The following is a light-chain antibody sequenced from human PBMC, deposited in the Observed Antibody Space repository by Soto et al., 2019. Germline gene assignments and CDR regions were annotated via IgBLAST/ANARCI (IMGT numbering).Light chain of an antibody. J-gene: IGLJ1*01. CDR2: RNS. V-gene: IGLV1-47*01. CDR3: AAWDDNLSGFYF. Sequence: QSALTQSPSASGTPGQRVTISCSGSASTIGRNYVYWYQQLPGTAPKLLIYRNSQRPSGVPDRFSGSKSGTSASLAISGLRSEDEADYYCAAWDDNLSGFYFFGAGTKVTVL. CDR1: ASTIGRNY.